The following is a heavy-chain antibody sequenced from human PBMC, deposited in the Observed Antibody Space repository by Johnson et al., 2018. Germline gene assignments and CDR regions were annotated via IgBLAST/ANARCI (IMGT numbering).Heavy chain of an antibody. CDR3: ERDKGVTSLDS. Sequence: QVQLVQSGGGVVQPGRSLRLSCAASGLTFSRSGMHWVRQAPGKGLEWVAMIWSDGSKKYYADSVKGRFSISRDNSKNTVDLQMDSLRAEDTALYFCERDKGVTSLDSWGQGTLVTVSS. V-gene: IGHV3-33*01. CDR2: IWSDGSKK. J-gene: IGHJ4*02. D-gene: IGHD3-10*01. CDR1: GLTFSRSG.